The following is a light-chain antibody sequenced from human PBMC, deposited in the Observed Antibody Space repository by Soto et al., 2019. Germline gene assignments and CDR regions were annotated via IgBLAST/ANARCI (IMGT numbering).Light chain of an antibody. Sequence: DIQMTQSPSSLSASVGDRVTIACRASQGISIYLAWYQQKSGKVPQLLIYDASTLQSGVPSRFSGSGSGTDFTLTISGLQPEDVATDYCQKYNGAPLTFGGGTKVEIK. CDR3: QKYNGAPLT. V-gene: IGKV1-27*01. CDR2: DAS. J-gene: IGKJ4*01. CDR1: QGISIY.